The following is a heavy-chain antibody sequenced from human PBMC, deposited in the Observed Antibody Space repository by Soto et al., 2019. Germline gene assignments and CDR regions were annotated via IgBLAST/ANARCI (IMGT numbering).Heavy chain of an antibody. Sequence: QVQLVESGGGVVQPGRSLRLSCAASGFTFSSYGMHWVRQAPGKGLEWVAVISYDGSNKYYADSVKGRFTISRDNSKNTLYLQMNRLRAEDTAVYYCAKDLPQPGAFDYWGQGTLVTVSS. D-gene: IGHD3-10*01. J-gene: IGHJ4*02. CDR2: ISYDGSNK. V-gene: IGHV3-30*18. CDR1: GFTFSSYG. CDR3: AKDLPQPGAFDY.